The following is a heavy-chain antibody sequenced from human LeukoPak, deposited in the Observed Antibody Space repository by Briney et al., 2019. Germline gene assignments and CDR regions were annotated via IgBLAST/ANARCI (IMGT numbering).Heavy chain of an antibody. V-gene: IGHV4-30-2*01. D-gene: IGHD5-18*01. CDR1: GGSISSGGYS. J-gene: IGHJ4*02. CDR3: ASGGYSYGFDY. CDR2: IYHSGST. Sequence: PSETLSLTCTVSGGSISSGGYSWSWIRQPPGKGLEWIGYIYHSGSTYYNPSLKSRVTISVDRSKNQFSLKLSSVTAADTAVYYCASGGYSYGFDYWGQGTLVTVSS.